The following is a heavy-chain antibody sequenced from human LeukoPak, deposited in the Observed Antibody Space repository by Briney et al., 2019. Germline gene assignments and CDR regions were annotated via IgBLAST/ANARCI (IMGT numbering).Heavy chain of an antibody. Sequence: SETLSLTCTVSGGSISSYYWCWIRQPAGKGLEWIGRTYTSGSTNYNPSLKSRVTMSVDTSKNQFSLKLSSVTAADTAVYYCARSRGGSGWYPWYFDLWGRGTLVTVSS. CDR1: GGSISSYY. J-gene: IGHJ2*01. V-gene: IGHV4-4*07. CDR2: TYTSGST. CDR3: ARSRGGSGWYPWYFDL. D-gene: IGHD6-19*01.